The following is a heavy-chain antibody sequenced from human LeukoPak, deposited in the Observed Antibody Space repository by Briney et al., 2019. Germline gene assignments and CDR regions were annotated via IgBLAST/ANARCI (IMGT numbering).Heavy chain of an antibody. J-gene: IGHJ6*03. D-gene: IGHD1-14*01. CDR3: ARFPGGAEYRHYYYMDV. CDR1: GGSFSGYY. V-gene: IGHV4-34*01. Sequence: DPSETLSLTCAVYGGSFSGYYWSWIRQPPGKGLEWIGEINHSGSTNYNPSLKSRVTISLDTSKNQFSLKLSSVTAADTAVYYCARFPGGAEYRHYYYMDVWGKGTTVTVSS. CDR2: INHSGST.